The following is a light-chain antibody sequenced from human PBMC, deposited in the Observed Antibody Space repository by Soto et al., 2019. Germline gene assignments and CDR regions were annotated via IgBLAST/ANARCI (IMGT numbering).Light chain of an antibody. J-gene: IGKJ3*01. V-gene: IGKV3-15*01. CDR1: QSVSSN. CDR2: GAS. CDR3: QQYDNWPFT. Sequence: EIVMTLSPATLSVSPGERATLSCRASQSVSSNLAWYQQKPGQAPRLLIYGASTRATGVPARFSGSGSGTEFALTISSLQSEDFVVYYCQQYDNWPFTFGPGT.